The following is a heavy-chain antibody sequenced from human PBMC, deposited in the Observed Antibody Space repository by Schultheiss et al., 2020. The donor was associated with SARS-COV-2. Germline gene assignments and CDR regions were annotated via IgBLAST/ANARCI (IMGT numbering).Heavy chain of an antibody. J-gene: IGHJ4*02. D-gene: IGHD2-15*01. CDR3: ARGTIVVVVAATVGYFDY. V-gene: IGHV4-61*01. CDR2: IYYSGST. Sequence: SETLSLTCTVSGGSITSGPYYWTWIRQHPVKGLEWIGYIYYSGSTNYNPSLKSRVTISVDTSKNQFSLKLSSVTAADTAVYYCARGTIVVVVAATVGYFDYWGQGTLVTV. CDR1: GGSITSGPYY.